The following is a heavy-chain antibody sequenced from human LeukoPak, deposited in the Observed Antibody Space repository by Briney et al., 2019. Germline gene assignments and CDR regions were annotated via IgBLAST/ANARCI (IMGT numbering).Heavy chain of an antibody. V-gene: IGHV4-39*07. CDR2: VYYTGVT. J-gene: IGHJ5*02. D-gene: IGHD4-23*01. CDR1: GGYIITSGHY. Sequence: SETQSLTCTVSGGYIITSGHYWGWIRQPPGKGLEWIGSVYYTGVTSTNPFFRSRMSISVDTSKNQFSLDLTSVTAADAAVYYCARERSSSGGHNWFDPWGQGTLVTVSS. CDR3: ARERSSSGGHNWFDP.